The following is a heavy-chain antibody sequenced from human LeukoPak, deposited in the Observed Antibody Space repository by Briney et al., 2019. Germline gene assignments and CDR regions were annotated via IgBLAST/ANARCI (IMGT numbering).Heavy chain of an antibody. V-gene: IGHV3-30*18. J-gene: IGHJ5*02. CDR3: AKAQYCGSSSCYTWFGP. CDR1: GFTFSSYG. Sequence: GGSLRLSCAASGFTFSSYGMHWVRQAPGKGLEWVAVISYDGSNKYYADSVKGRFTISRDNSKNTLYLQMNSLRAEDTAVYYCAKAQYCGSSSCYTWFGPWGQGTLVTVSS. CDR2: ISYDGSNK. D-gene: IGHD2-2*02.